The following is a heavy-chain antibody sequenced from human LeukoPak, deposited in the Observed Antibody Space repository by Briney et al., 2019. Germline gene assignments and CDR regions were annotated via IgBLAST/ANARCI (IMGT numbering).Heavy chain of an antibody. V-gene: IGHV1-2*02. CDR3: AIWRWGSAFDI. D-gene: IGHD7-27*01. J-gene: IGHJ3*02. CDR1: GYIFTGYY. Sequence: AASVKVSCKASGYIFTGYYMHWVRQAPGQGLEWMGWINPNSGGTNYAQKFQGRVTMTRDTSISTAYMELSRLRSDDTAVYYCAIWRWGSAFDIWGQGTMVTVSS. CDR2: INPNSGGT.